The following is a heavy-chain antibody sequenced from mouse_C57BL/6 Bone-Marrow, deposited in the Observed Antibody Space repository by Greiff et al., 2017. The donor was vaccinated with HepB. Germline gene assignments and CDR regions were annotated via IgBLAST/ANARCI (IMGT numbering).Heavy chain of an antibody. Sequence: DVKLQESGGGLVKPGGSLKLSCAASGFTFSSYAMSWVRQTPEKRLEWVATISDGGSYTYYPDNVKGRFTISRDNAKNNRYLQMSHLKSEDTAMYYCARELLDYYAMDYWGQGTSVTVSS. CDR3: ARELLDYYAMDY. CDR1: GFTFSSYA. CDR2: ISDGGSYT. J-gene: IGHJ4*01. V-gene: IGHV5-4*01. D-gene: IGHD2-1*01.